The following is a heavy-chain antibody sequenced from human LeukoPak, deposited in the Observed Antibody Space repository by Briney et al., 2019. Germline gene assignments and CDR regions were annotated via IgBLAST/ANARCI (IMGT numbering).Heavy chain of an antibody. CDR1: GFTFSSYG. CDR3: AKRGQKWDLEY. D-gene: IGHD1-26*01. CDR2: IWYDGSNK. V-gene: IGHV3-30*02. Sequence: GGSLRLSCAASGFTFSSYGMHWVRQAPGKGLEWVAVIWYDGSNKYYADSVKGRFTVSRDNSKNTAYLQMNSLRSEDTAVYYCAKRGQKWDLEYWGQGTLVTVAS. J-gene: IGHJ4*02.